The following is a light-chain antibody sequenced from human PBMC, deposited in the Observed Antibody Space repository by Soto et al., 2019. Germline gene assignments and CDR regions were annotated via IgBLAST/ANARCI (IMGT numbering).Light chain of an antibody. Sequence: EILLTQSPVTLSLSPGQRATLSCRASQSISTYLAWYQVKPGQAPRLLIYDASSRATGVPARFSGSGSGTDFSLTISSLELEDVAVYYRQNYNDWPLTFGGVTKV. CDR1: QSISTY. V-gene: IGKV3-11*01. CDR2: DAS. J-gene: IGKJ4*01. CDR3: QNYNDWPLT.